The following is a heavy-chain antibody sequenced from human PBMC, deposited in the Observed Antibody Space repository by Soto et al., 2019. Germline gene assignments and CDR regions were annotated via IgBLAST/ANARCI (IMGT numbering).Heavy chain of an antibody. Sequence: GESLKISCQGSGYSFTSYWIGWVRQMPGKGLEWMGIIYPGDSDTRYSPSFQGQVTISADKSISTAYLQWSSLKASDTAMYYCARSVLRFLESPYYMDVWGKGTTVTVSS. J-gene: IGHJ6*03. V-gene: IGHV5-51*01. CDR3: ARSVLRFLESPYYMDV. D-gene: IGHD3-3*01. CDR2: IYPGDSDT. CDR1: GYSFTSYW.